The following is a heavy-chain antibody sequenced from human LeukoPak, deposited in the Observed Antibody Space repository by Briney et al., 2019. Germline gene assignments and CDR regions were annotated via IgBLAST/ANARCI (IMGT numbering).Heavy chain of an antibody. D-gene: IGHD3-10*02. V-gene: IGHV3-7*03. Sequence: GGSLRLSCAASGFSFNNYWMSWVRQAPGKGLEWVAAIKQDGSEKYYVDSVKGRFTISRDNAKNSLYLQMNSLGAEDTAVYYCASLYSAAFDIWGQGTMVTVSS. CDR2: IKQDGSEK. J-gene: IGHJ3*02. CDR3: ASLYSAAFDI. CDR1: GFSFNNYW.